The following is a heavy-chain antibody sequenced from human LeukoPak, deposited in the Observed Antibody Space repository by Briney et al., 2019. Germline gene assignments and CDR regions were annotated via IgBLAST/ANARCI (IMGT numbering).Heavy chain of an antibody. D-gene: IGHD3-16*01. V-gene: IGHV4-61*02. CDR3: ARDGAWAFDI. CDR1: GGSITRGSYC. J-gene: IGHJ3*02. Sequence: PSQTLSLTCTVSGGSITRGSYCWSWIRQPAGKGLEWIGRIYTTGSTNYNPSLKSRVTVSLDTPKNQFSLNLTSVTAADTAVYYCARDGAWAFDIWGQGTMVTVSS. CDR2: IYTTGST.